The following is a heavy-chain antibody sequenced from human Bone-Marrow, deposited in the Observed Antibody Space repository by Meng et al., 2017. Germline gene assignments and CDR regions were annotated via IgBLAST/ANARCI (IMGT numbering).Heavy chain of an antibody. CDR2: INPSGGST. V-gene: IGHV1-46*01. CDR1: GYPFTSYY. J-gene: IGHJ4*02. Sequence: QGRRVPSGVELRKPGASVKLSCKASGYPFTSYYMHWVRQAPGQGLEWMGIINPSGGSTSYAQKFQGRVTMTRDTSTSTAYMELSSLRSEDTAVYYCARSGIQLWLYYWGQGTLVTVSS. CDR3: ARSGIQLWLYY. D-gene: IGHD5-18*01.